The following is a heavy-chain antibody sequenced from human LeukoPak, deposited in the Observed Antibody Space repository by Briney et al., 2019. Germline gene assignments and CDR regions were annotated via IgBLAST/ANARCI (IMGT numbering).Heavy chain of an antibody. CDR2: IIPIFGTA. V-gene: IGHV1-69*06. CDR3: ARDRSGSYTNWFDP. J-gene: IGHJ5*02. D-gene: IGHD1-26*01. Sequence: GASVKVSCKASGGTFSSYAISWVRQAPGQGLEWMGGIIPIFGTANYAQKFQGRVTITADKSTSTAYMELSSLRSEDTAVYYCARDRSGSYTNWFDPWGQGTLVTVSS. CDR1: GGTFSSYA.